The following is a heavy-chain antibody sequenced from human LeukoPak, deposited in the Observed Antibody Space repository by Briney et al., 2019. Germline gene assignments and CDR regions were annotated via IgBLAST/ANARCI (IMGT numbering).Heavy chain of an antibody. CDR3: ASFREWELHYYFDY. D-gene: IGHD1-26*01. CDR2: IYHSGST. Sequence: SETLSLTCTVSGYSISSGYYWGWIRQPPGKGLEWIGSIYHSGSTYYNPSLKSRVTISVDTSKNQFSLKLSSVTAADTAVYYCASFREWELHYYFDYWGQGTLVTVSS. CDR1: GYSISSGYY. J-gene: IGHJ4*02. V-gene: IGHV4-38-2*02.